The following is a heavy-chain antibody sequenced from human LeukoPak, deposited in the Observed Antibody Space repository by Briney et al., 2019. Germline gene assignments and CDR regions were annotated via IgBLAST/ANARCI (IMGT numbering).Heavy chain of an antibody. CDR2: ICYSGST. D-gene: IGHD4-23*01. CDR1: GDSISRSLYY. J-gene: IGHJ3*02. Sequence: SETLSLTCTVSGDSISRSLYYWGWIRQPPGKGLEWIGTICYSGSTYYNPSLKSRVTISVDTSKNQFSLKLTSVPAADTAVYYCARSYGGHSVCDAFDIWGQGTMVTVSS. CDR3: ARSYGGHSVCDAFDI. V-gene: IGHV4-39*01.